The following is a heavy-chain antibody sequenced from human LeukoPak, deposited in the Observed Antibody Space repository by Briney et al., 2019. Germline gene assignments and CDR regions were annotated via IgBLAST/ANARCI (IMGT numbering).Heavy chain of an antibody. J-gene: IGHJ4*02. CDR3: AREGGVDFWSGYYRGGIDY. CDR1: GFTSSSYA. Sequence: GGSLRLSCEASGFTSSSYAISWVRQAPGKGLEWVSSISRGGNSKYSADSVKGRFTISRDNAKNSLDLQMDSLRPEDTAVYYCAREGGVDFWSGYYRGGIDYWGQGTLVTVSS. V-gene: IGHV3-21*04. CDR2: ISRGGNSK. D-gene: IGHD3-3*01.